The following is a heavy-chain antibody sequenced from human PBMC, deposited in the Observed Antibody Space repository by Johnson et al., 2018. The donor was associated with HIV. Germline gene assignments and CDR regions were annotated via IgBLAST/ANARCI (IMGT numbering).Heavy chain of an antibody. CDR1: GFTFSSYA. CDR2: ISGSGGST. V-gene: IGHV3-23*04. CDR3: AKEKAARRWGGDAFDI. J-gene: IGHJ3*02. Sequence: VQLVESGGGLVQPGGSLRLSCAASGFTFSSYAMSWVRQAPGKGLEWVSAISGSGGSTSYADSVKGRFTSSRDNSKNTLYLQMTSLRAEDTAVYYCAKEKAARRWGGDAFDIWGQGTMVTVSS. D-gene: IGHD6-6*01.